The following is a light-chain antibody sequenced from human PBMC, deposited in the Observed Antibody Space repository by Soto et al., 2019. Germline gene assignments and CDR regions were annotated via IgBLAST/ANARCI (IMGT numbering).Light chain of an antibody. CDR3: NSYRSTDSVV. CDR2: EVN. J-gene: IGLJ2*01. Sequence: QSALAQPASMSGSPGQSITISCTGTSNDVGGYNHVSWYQQHPGKAPKLIIYEVNYRPSGVSNRFSGSKSGNTASLTISGLQAEDEADYYCNSYRSTDSVVFGGGTKLTVL. CDR1: SNDVGGYNH. V-gene: IGLV2-14*01.